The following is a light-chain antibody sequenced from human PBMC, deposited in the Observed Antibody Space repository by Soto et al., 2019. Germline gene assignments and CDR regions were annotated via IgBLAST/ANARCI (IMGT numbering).Light chain of an antibody. CDR2: EVS. J-gene: IGLJ3*02. CDR3: SSYTSSSPRV. Sequence: QSALTQPASVSGSPGQSITISCTGTSSDVGAYNYVSWYQQHPGKAPKLMIYEVSARPSGVSNRFSGSKSGNTASLTISGLRAEDEADYYCSSYTSSSPRVFGGGTKLTVL. CDR1: SSDVGAYNY. V-gene: IGLV2-14*01.